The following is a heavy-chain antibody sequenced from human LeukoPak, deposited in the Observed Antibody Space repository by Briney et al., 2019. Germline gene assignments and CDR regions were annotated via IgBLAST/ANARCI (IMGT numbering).Heavy chain of an antibody. V-gene: IGHV3-21*01. CDR2: ISSSSSYI. D-gene: IGHD2/OR15-2a*01. CDR3: ARDTILRAFDI. Sequence: GGSLRLSCAASGFTFSNYWMHWVRQAPGKGLEWVSSISSSSSYIYYADSVKGRFTISRDNAKNSLYLQMNSLRAEDTAVYYCARDTILRAFDIWGQGTMVTVSS. J-gene: IGHJ3*02. CDR1: GFTFSNYW.